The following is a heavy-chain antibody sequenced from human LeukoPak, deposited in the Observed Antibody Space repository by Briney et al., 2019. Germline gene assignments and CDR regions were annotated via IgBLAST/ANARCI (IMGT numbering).Heavy chain of an antibody. CDR2: IYYSGST. D-gene: IGHD6-13*01. CDR3: ARHEPSIAAAGTECDAFDI. Sequence: PSETLSLTCTVSGGSISSYYWSWIRQPPGKGLEWIGYIYYSGSTNYNPSLKSRVTISVSTSKNQFSLKLSSVTAADTAVYYCARHEPSIAAAGTECDAFDIWGQGTMVTVSS. CDR1: GGSISSYY. J-gene: IGHJ3*02. V-gene: IGHV4-59*08.